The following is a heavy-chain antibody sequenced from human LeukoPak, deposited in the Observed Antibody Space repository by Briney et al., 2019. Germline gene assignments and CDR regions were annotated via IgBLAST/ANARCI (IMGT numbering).Heavy chain of an antibody. CDR1: GFNFGDYA. V-gene: IGHV3-9*01. Sequence: GGSLRLSCAASGFNFGDYAMHGVRQAPGKGREWGSGICWNSHTIAYADSVRGRFTISRDSAEHSLYLQMNSLRAEHPALYYCTKVAGGSSSGKVYSYMDVWGKGTTVTVSS. CDR2: ICWNSHTI. J-gene: IGHJ6*03. CDR3: TKVAGGSSSGKVYSYMDV. D-gene: IGHD2-15*01.